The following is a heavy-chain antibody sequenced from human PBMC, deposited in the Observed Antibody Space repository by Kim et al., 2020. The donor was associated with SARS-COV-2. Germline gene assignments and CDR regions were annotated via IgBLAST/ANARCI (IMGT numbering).Heavy chain of an antibody. CDR1: GGSISSYY. Sequence: SETLSLTCTVSGGSISSYYWSWIRQPPGKGLEWIGYIYYSGSTNYNPSLKSRVTISVDTSKNQFSLKLSSVTAADTAVYYCARATTKFTIFGVVDMFDPWGQGTLVTVSS. CDR3: ARATTKFTIFGVVDMFDP. CDR2: IYYSGST. J-gene: IGHJ5*02. V-gene: IGHV4-59*01. D-gene: IGHD3-3*01.